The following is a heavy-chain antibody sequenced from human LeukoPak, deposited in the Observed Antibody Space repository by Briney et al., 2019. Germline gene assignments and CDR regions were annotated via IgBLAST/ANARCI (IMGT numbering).Heavy chain of an antibody. V-gene: IGHV4-39*01. CDR3: ARHSDVGNYFDY. Sequence: SETLSLTCTVSGGSVSSSSYYWGWIRQPPGKGLEWIGSIYYSGSTYYNPSLKRRVTISVDTSKNQFSLKLSSVTAADTAVYYCARHSDVGNYFDYWGQGILVTVSS. D-gene: IGHD1-26*01. CDR1: GGSVSSSSYY. CDR2: IYYSGST. J-gene: IGHJ4*02.